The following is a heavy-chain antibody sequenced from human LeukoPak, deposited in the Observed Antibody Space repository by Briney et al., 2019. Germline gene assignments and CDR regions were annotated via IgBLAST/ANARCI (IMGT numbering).Heavy chain of an antibody. D-gene: IGHD3-10*01. CDR1: GFTVTYNF. J-gene: IGHJ4*02. V-gene: IGHV3-66*01. CDR2: IHNSGST. CDR3: ARGGTRYDRRFVFDY. Sequence: GGSLRLSCAASGFTVTYNFMSWVRQAPGKGLAWVSVIHNSGSTFYADSVRGRFTISRDNSKNTLYLQMNSLRAEDTAVYYCARGGTRYDRRFVFDYWGQGVLVTVSS.